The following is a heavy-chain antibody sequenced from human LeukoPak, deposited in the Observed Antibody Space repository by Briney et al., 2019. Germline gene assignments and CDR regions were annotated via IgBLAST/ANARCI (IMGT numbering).Heavy chain of an antibody. CDR3: ARKDTSSWYEYFDL. CDR1: GASISSNNW. J-gene: IGHJ4*02. CDR2: IYHSGIT. V-gene: IGHV4-4*02. D-gene: IGHD6-13*01. Sequence: SETLSLTCAVSGASISSNNWWSWVRQSPGKGLEWIGEIYHSGITSYNPSLKSQVTILVDKSKNQFSLKLRSVTAADTAVYFCARKDTSSWYEYFDLWGQGTLVIVSS.